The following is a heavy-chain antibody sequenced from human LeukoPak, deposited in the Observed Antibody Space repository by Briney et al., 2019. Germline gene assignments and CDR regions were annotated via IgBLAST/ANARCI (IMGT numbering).Heavy chain of an antibody. D-gene: IGHD6-13*01. CDR1: GGSFSGYY. CDR2: INNSGSA. V-gene: IGHV4-34*01. Sequence: SETLSLTCAVYGGSFSGYYWSWIRQPPGKGLEWIGEINNSGSASYNPSLKSRVTISVDTSKNQFSLKLSSVTAADTAVYYCARGSGIAATGSRFGMDVWGRGTTVTVSS. J-gene: IGHJ6*02. CDR3: ARGSGIAATGSRFGMDV.